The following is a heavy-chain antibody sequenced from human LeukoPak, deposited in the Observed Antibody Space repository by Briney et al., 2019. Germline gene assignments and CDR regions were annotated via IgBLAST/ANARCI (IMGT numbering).Heavy chain of an antibody. CDR1: GGSISSGSYY. Sequence: SETLSLTCTVSGGSISSGSYYWSWIRQPAGKGLEWIGRIYTSGSTNYNPSLKSRVTISVDKSKNQFSLKLSSVTAADTAVYYCASRASTVYVGFDYWGQGTLVTVSS. D-gene: IGHD4-17*01. J-gene: IGHJ4*02. V-gene: IGHV4-61*02. CDR3: ASRASTVYVGFDY. CDR2: IYTSGST.